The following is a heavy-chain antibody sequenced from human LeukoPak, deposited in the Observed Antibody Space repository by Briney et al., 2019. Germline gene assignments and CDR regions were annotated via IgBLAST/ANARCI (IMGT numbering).Heavy chain of an antibody. CDR2: IWYDASNE. CDR1: GFTFSRNG. V-gene: IGHV3-33*01. Sequence: PGGSLRLSCAASGFTFSRNGMHWVRRAPGKGLEWVALIWYDASNEYYADSVKGRFTISRDNSKNTLYLQMNSLRVEDTAVYYCARLSGTYLIDYWGQGTLVTVSS. D-gene: IGHD1-26*01. J-gene: IGHJ4*02. CDR3: ARLSGTYLIDY.